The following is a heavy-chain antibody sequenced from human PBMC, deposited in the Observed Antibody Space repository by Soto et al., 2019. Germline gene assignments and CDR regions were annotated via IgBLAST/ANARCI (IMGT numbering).Heavy chain of an antibody. V-gene: IGHV3-21*01. CDR1: GFTFSTYS. J-gene: IGHJ5*02. D-gene: IGHD3-22*01. CDR3: VTTFSHSDTSIIGH. CDR2: IRSSSSYV. Sequence: PGGSLRLSCAASGFTFSTYSMNWVRQAPGKGLEWVSSIRSSSSYVFYADSVQGRFTISRDNAKNSLYLQMNSLRAEDTAVYYCVTTFSHSDTSIIGHWGQGTLVTVSS.